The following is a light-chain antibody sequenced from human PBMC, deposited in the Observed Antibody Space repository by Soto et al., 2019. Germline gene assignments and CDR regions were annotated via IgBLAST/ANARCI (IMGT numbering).Light chain of an antibody. CDR1: INDIGSYHY. J-gene: IGLJ3*02. CDR3: RSYTTTRTT. CDR2: EVT. V-gene: IGLV2-14*01. Sequence: QSALTQPASVSGSPGQSITISCTGIINDIGSYHYVAWYQHHPGKAPKLIIYEVTHRPSGVSNRFSGSKSGNTASLTISGLEAEDEADYYCRSYTTTRTTFGGGTKVTVL.